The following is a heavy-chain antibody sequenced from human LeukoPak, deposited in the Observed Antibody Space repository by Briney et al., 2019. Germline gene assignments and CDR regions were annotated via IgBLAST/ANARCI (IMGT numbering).Heavy chain of an antibody. Sequence: ASVKVSCKVSGYTLTELSMHWVRQAPGKGLEWMGGFDPEDGETIYAQKFQGRVTMTEDTSTDTAYMELSSLRSEDTAVYYCATEAPVLRFLEQPHYYYYMDVWGKGTTVTISS. V-gene: IGHV1-24*01. J-gene: IGHJ6*03. CDR1: GYTLTELS. CDR3: ATEAPVLRFLEQPHYYYYMDV. CDR2: FDPEDGET. D-gene: IGHD3-3*01.